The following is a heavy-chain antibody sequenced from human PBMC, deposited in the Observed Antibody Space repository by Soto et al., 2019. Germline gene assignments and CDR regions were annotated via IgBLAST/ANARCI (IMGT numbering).Heavy chain of an antibody. CDR1: GFTFSTHA. V-gene: IGHV3-30-3*01. Sequence: QVQLVESGGGVVQPGRSLRLSCAASGFTFSTHAMHWVRQAPGKGLECVAIVSFDGSNKYYADSVKGRFTISRDNSKNTLYMKMSVMTPEDKPFYCCARDQTGIATAGGGRIDHWGQGTLVTVSS. CDR3: ARDQTGIATAGGGRIDH. J-gene: IGHJ4*02. D-gene: IGHD6-13*01. CDR2: VSFDGSNK.